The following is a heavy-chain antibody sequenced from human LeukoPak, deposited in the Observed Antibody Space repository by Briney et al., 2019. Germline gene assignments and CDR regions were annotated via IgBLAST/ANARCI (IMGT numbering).Heavy chain of an antibody. CDR2: IIPIFGTA. V-gene: IGHV1-69*13. D-gene: IGHD2-2*01. CDR1: GGTFSSYA. CDR3: ARGVLLFGCSSTSCYAPRGYYYMDV. Sequence: ASVKVSCKASGGTFSSYAISWVRQAPGQGLEWMGGIIPIFGTANYAQKFQGRVTITADESTSTAYMELSSLRSEDTAVYYCARGVLLFGCSSTSCYAPRGYYYMDVWGKGTTVTVS. J-gene: IGHJ6*03.